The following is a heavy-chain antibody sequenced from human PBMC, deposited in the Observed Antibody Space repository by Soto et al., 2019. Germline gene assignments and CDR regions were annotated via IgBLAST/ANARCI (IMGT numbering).Heavy chain of an antibody. CDR2: IRNRGQSHIA. J-gene: IGHJ4*02. Sequence: VQLVESGGGLVQPGGSLRLSCAASGFTFSAHYMDWVRQAPGKGLEWVGRIRNRGQSHIADYAASVQGRFIMSRDDSENSVYLQMNSLKTEDTAVYYCARDTFTALDLWGQGTLVTVSS. CDR1: GFTFSAHY. CDR3: ARDTFTALDL. V-gene: IGHV3-72*01.